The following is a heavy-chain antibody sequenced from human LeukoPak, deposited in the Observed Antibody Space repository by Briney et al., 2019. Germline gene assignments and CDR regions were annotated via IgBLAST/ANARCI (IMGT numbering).Heavy chain of an antibody. J-gene: IGHJ4*02. CDR3: ARVLRGFRNFDY. V-gene: IGHV4-30-4*01. Sequence: SETLSLTCTVSGGSISSGDYYWNWIRQPPGKGLVWIGYVYYSGSTYYNRSLKSRVSISVDTSKKQFSLKLSSVIAADTAVYYCARVLRGFRNFDYWGQGTLVTVSS. D-gene: IGHD3-10*01. CDR2: VYYSGST. CDR1: GGSISSGDYY.